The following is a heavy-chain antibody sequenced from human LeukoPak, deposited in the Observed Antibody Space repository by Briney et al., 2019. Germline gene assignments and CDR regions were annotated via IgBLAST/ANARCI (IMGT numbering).Heavy chain of an antibody. CDR2: ISNSGGST. Sequence: GGSLRRSCAASGFTFSSYAMSWVRQAPGKGLEWVSAISNSGGSTYYADSVKGRFAISRDNSKNTLYLQMNSLRAEDTAVYYCAKGLDPLFDYWGQGSLVTVSS. V-gene: IGHV3-23*01. J-gene: IGHJ4*02. CDR3: AKGLDPLFDY. CDR1: GFTFSSYA.